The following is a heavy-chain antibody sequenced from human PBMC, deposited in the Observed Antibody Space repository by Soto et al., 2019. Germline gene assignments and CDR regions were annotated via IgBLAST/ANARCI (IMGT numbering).Heavy chain of an antibody. D-gene: IGHD3-16*02. J-gene: IGHJ4*02. CDR2: IKQDGSEK. V-gene: IGHV3-7*05. Sequence: GGSLRLSCAASGFTFSSYWMSWVRQAPGKGLEWVANIKQDGSEKYYVDSVKGRFTISRDNSKNTLYLQMNSLRAEDTAVYYCGRGPSYRYTAFGDDYWGQGTLVTVSS. CDR3: GRGPSYRYTAFGDDY. CDR1: GFTFSSYW.